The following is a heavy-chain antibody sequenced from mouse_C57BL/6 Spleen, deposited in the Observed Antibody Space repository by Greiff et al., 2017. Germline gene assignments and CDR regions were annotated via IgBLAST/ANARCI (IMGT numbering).Heavy chain of an antibody. D-gene: IGHD1-1*01. CDR2: IHPNSGST. CDR1: GYTFTSYW. J-gene: IGHJ1*03. V-gene: IGHV1-64*01. Sequence: QVQLQQPGAELVKPGASVKLSCKASGYTFTSYWLHWVKQRPGQGLEWIGMIHPNSGSTNYNEKFKSKATLTVDTASSTAYMQLSSLTSEDSAVYYCARSEYYDDGLNFDVWGTGTTVTVSS. CDR3: ARSEYYDDGLNFDV.